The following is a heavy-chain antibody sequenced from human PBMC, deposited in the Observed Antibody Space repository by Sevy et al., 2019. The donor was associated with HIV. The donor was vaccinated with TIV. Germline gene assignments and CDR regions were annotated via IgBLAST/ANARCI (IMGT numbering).Heavy chain of an antibody. CDR3: ARAAGYCSSTSCRPSSYYYYGMDV. CDR2: ISSSGSTI. J-gene: IGHJ6*02. CDR1: GFTFSDYY. D-gene: IGHD2-2*01. V-gene: IGHV3-11*01. Sequence: GGSLRLSCAASGFTFSDYYMSWIRQAPGKGLEWVSYISSSGSTIYYADSVKGRFTISRDNAKNSRYLQMNSLRAEDTAVYYGARAAGYCSSTSCRPSSYYYYGMDVWGQGTTVTVSS.